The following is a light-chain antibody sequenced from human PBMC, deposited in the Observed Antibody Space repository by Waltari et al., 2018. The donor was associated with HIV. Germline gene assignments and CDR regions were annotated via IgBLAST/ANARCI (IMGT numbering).Light chain of an antibody. CDR3: CSKSTIYFGVL. J-gene: IGLJ2*01. V-gene: IGLV2-23*02. Sequence: QSALTQPASVSGPPGQSITISCTGTSADIGGSNLLSWYQHPPGKAPRLIIFDVDKRPSGISDRFSGSKSGYTASLTISGLRTEDEADYFCCSKSTIYFGVLFGGGTTLTVL. CDR2: DVD. CDR1: SADIGGSNL.